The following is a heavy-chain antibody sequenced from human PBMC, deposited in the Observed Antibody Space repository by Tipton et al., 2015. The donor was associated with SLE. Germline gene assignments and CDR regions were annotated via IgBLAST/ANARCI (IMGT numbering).Heavy chain of an antibody. CDR3: ARAVEKPYYGLDV. Sequence: SLRLSCAASGFTFSSYWMHWVRQAPGKGLVWVSRINGDGGSTSDADPVKGRFTISRDNAKNTLYLQMNSLRAEDTAVYYCARAVEKPYYGLDVWGQGTTVTVSS. D-gene: IGHD5-24*01. V-gene: IGHV3-74*01. CDR1: GFTFSSYW. CDR2: INGDGGST. J-gene: IGHJ6*02.